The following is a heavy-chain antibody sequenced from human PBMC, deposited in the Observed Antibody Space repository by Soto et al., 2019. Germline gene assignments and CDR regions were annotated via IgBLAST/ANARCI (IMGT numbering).Heavy chain of an antibody. Sequence: XSVKVSCKASVYTFTSYAMHWVRQAPGQGLEWMGWINAGNGNTKYSQKFQGRVTITRETSASTVYMELSSLRSEDTAVYYCARDAWSRGYYSAQDYYYYYGMDVWGQGTTVTVS. CDR1: VYTFTSYA. J-gene: IGHJ6*02. V-gene: IGHV1-3*01. CDR2: INAGNGNT. CDR3: ARDAWSRGYYSAQDYYYYYGMDV. D-gene: IGHD3-22*01.